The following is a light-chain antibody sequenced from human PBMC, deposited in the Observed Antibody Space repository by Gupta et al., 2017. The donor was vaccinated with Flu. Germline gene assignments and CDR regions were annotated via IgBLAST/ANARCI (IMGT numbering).Light chain of an antibody. CDR2: KEN. V-gene: IGLV3-25*03. CDR1: TLPNQY. Sequence: GTTAPITCSGDTLPNQYAYWFQQTPGQAPGLLIYKENERPSGIPERFSGSSSGKRVTLTISGIQAEDESDYYCQSADSSATWVFGGGTKLTVL. J-gene: IGLJ3*02. CDR3: QSADSSATWV.